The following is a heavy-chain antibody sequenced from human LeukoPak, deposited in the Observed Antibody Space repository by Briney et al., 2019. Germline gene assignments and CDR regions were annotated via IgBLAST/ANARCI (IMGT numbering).Heavy chain of an antibody. CDR2: ISAYNGKT. CDR3: XXXXXXXXGYYDX. Sequence: GASVKVSCKASGFSFTSYGFTWVRQAPGQGLEWMGWISAYNGKTDYAQKFQGRVTMTTDTSTTTASMEVRSLTSDDTALYYCXXXXXXXXGYYDXXXQXTLVIVSS. CDR1: GFSFTSYG. J-gene: IGHJ4*02. V-gene: IGHV1-18*01.